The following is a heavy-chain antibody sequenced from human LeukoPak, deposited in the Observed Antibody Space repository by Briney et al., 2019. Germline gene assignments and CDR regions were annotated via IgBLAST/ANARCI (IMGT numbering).Heavy chain of an antibody. D-gene: IGHD1-26*01. CDR3: ARYSGTTNVFDY. CDR1: GYSFTSFY. CDR2: INAGGGSP. J-gene: IGHJ4*02. Sequence: ASVKVSCKASGYSFTSFYIHWVRQAPGQGLEWMGIINAGGGSPRYAQKFQGRVTMTRDTSTSTVFMELSSLRSEDTAVYYCARYSGTTNVFDYRGQGTLVTVSS. V-gene: IGHV1-46*01.